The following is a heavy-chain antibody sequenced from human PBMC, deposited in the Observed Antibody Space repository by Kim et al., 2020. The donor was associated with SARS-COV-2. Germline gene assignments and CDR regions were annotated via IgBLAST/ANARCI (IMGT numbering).Heavy chain of an antibody. CDR3: ARHCMGTRGCFDY. D-gene: IGHD2-2*01. V-gene: IGHV3-7*01. J-gene: IGHJ4*02. Sequence: SLESVKARFTISRDNAKNSLYLQMNSLRAEDTAVYYCARHCMGTRGCFDYWGQGTLVTVSS.